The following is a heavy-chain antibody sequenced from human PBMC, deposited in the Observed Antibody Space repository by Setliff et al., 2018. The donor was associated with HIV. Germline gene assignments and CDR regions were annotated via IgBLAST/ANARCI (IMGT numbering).Heavy chain of an antibody. D-gene: IGHD3-22*01. J-gene: IGHJ4*02. Sequence: PSETLSLTCAVYGGSFGGYWWTWIRQPPGKGLEWIGEINRSGGTNYNPSLKNRVTISVETSKNQFSLKVTSVTAADTAVYFCARGDYYDSTGYEGLDSWGQGTLVTVSS. CDR1: GGSFGGYW. V-gene: IGHV4-34*01. CDR2: INRSGGT. CDR3: ARGDYYDSTGYEGLDS.